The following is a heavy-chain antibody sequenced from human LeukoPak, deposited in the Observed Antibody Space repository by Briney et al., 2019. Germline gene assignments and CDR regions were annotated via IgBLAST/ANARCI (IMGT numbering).Heavy chain of an antibody. V-gene: IGHV3-30*03. CDR3: ARRAGAYSHPYDY. J-gene: IGHJ4*02. CDR2: ISYDGSNK. CDR1: GFTFSSYS. D-gene: IGHD4/OR15-4a*01. Sequence: GGSLRLSCAASGFTFSSYSMNWVRQAPGKGLEWVALISYDGSNKYYADSVKGRLTVSRDNAKNSLYLQMNSLRVEDTAVYYCARRAGAYSHPYDYWGQGTLVTVSS.